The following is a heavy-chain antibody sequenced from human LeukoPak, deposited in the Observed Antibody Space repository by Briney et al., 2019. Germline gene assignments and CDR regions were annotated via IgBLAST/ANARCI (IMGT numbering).Heavy chain of an antibody. J-gene: IGHJ3*02. V-gene: IGHV4-30-4*08. CDR1: GGSISSGDYY. CDR2: IYYSGST. Sequence: SQTLSLTCTVSGGSISSGDYYWSWIRQPPGKGLEWIGYIYYSGSTYYNPSLKSRVTISVDTSKNQFSLKLSSVTAADTAVYYCARDEARYVWGSYSRSLDAFDIWGQGTMVTVSS. D-gene: IGHD3-16*01. CDR3: ARDEARYVWGSYSRSLDAFDI.